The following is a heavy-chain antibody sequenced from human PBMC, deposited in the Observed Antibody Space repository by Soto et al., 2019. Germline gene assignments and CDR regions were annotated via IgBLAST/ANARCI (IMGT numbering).Heavy chain of an antibody. V-gene: IGHV4-31*03. CDR1: GGPISSGGYF. CDR2: IYHSGTT. Sequence: QVQLQESGPGLVKPSQTLSLTCTVSGGPISSGGYFWSWIRQHPGKGLEWIGYIYHSGTTYYNPSLKSRLTISVDTSKNQFSLKLSSVTAADTAVYYCARSGYGSGNYYFDYWGQGTLVTVSS. CDR3: ARSGYGSGNYYFDY. D-gene: IGHD3-10*01. J-gene: IGHJ4*02.